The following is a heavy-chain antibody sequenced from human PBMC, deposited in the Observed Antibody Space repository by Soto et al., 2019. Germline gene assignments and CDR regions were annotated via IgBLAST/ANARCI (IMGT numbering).Heavy chain of an antibody. CDR3: ARSHPEIKFTPFY. J-gene: IGHJ4*02. V-gene: IGHV1-3*01. CDR2: INAGNGNT. CDR1: GYTFTSYA. Sequence: ASVKVSCKASGYTFTSYAMHWVRQAPGQRLEWMGWINAGNGNTKYSQKFRGRVTLTRDTSASTAYMELSSLRSEDTAAYYCARSHPEIKFTPFYWGQGTLVTVSS.